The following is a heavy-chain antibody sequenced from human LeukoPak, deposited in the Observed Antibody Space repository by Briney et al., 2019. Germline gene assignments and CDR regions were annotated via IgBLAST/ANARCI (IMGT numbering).Heavy chain of an antibody. CDR1: GGSFSGYY. V-gene: IGHV4-34*01. Sequence: SETLSITCAVYGGSFSGYYWSWIRQPPGKGLEWIGEINHSGSTNYNPSLKSRVTISVDTSKNQISLKLSSVTVADTAVYYCARKRGYSYGRQFSGFDPWGQGTLVTLSS. J-gene: IGHJ5*02. D-gene: IGHD5-18*01. CDR3: ARKRGYSYGRQFSGFDP. CDR2: INHSGST.